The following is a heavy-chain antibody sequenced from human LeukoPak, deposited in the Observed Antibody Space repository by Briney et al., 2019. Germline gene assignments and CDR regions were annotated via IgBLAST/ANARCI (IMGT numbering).Heavy chain of an antibody. V-gene: IGHV3-21*01. J-gene: IGHJ3*02. Sequence: GGSLRLSCAASGFTFSSYSMNWVRQAPGKGLEWVSSISSSSSYIYYADSVKGRFTISRDNAKNSLYLQMNSLRAEDTAVYYCARARTILSARPDDAFDIWGQGTMVTVSS. CDR1: GFTFSSYS. CDR2: ISSSSSYI. D-gene: IGHD3-9*01. CDR3: ARARTILSARPDDAFDI.